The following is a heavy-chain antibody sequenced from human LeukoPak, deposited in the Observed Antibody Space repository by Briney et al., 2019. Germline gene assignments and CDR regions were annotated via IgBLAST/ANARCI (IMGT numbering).Heavy chain of an antibody. J-gene: IGHJ4*02. D-gene: IGHD3-3*01. V-gene: IGHV7-4-1*02. CDR2: INTNTGNP. CDR1: GYTFTSYA. Sequence: GASVKVSCKASGYTFTSYAMNWVRQAPGQGLEWMGWINTNTGNPTYAQGFTGRFVFSLDTSVSTAYLQISSLKAEDTAVYYCARKVAQDFWSGYYTGYYFDYWGQGTLVTVSS. CDR3: ARKVAQDFWSGYYTGYYFDY.